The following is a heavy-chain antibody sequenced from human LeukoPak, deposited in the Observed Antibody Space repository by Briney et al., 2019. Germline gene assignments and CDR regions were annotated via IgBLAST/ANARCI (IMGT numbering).Heavy chain of an antibody. CDR1: GGSISSYY. J-gene: IGHJ4*02. V-gene: IGHV4-59*01. CDR3: ASGPRIVGANRFDY. CDR2: IYYSGST. Sequence: SETLSLTCTVSGGSISSYYWSWIRQPPGKGLEWIGYIYYSGSTNYNPSLKSRVTISVDTSKYQFSLKLSSVTAADTAVYYCASGPRIVGANRFDYWGQGTLVTVSS. D-gene: IGHD1-26*01.